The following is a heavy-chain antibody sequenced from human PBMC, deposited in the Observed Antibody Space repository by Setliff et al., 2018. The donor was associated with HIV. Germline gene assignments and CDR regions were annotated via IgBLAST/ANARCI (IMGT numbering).Heavy chain of an antibody. D-gene: IGHD2-8*01. CDR2: FYPSGGT. V-gene: IGHV4-39*01. CDR1: GVSMSDSNYY. Sequence: SETLSLTCTVSGVSMSDSNYYWGWFRRPPGEGLEWIGSFYPSGGTPYSSSLKSRVTISADTSKNQFSLELRSGTAGDTAVYYCARRAHSVYPPSWGPGILVTVS. J-gene: IGHJ5*02. CDR3: ARRAHSVYPPS.